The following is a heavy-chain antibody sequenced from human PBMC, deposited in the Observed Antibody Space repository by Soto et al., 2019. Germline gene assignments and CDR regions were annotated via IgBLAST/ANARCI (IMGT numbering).Heavy chain of an antibody. CDR2: ISGSGGST. D-gene: IGHD3-16*02. J-gene: IGHJ4*02. CDR3: AKDCDYVWGSYRYPDY. Sequence: GGSLRLSCAASGFTFSDYSMNWVRQAPGKGLEWVSAISGSGGSTYYADSVKGRFTISRDNSKNTLYLQMNSLRAEDTAVYYCAKDCDYVWGSYRYPDYWGQGTLVTVSS. V-gene: IGHV3-23*01. CDR1: GFTFSDYS.